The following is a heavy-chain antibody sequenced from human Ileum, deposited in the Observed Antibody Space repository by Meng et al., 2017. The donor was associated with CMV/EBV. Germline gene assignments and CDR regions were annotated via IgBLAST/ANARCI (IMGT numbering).Heavy chain of an antibody. Sequence: AASGFTFRSYAMHWVRQAPGKGLEWVAVISYDGSNKYYADSVKGRFTISRDNSKNTLYLQMNSLRAEDTAVYYCARDRDFWSGYFDYWGQGTLVTVSS. J-gene: IGHJ4*02. V-gene: IGHV3-30*04. CDR1: GFTFRSYA. D-gene: IGHD3-3*01. CDR3: ARDRDFWSGYFDY. CDR2: ISYDGSNK.